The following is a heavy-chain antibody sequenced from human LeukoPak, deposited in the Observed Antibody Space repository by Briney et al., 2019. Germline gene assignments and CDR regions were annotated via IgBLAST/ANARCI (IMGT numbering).Heavy chain of an antibody. CDR1: GFTFSSYG. CDR2: IWYDGSNK. CDR3: ARDSYYGSGSYYYYFDY. Sequence: PGGSLRLSCAASGFTFSSYGMHWVRQAPGKGLEWVAVIWYDGSNKYYADSVKGRLTISRDNSKNKLYLQMNSLRAEDTAVYYCARDSYYGSGSYYYYFDYWGQGTLVTVSS. V-gene: IGHV3-33*01. J-gene: IGHJ4*02. D-gene: IGHD3-10*01.